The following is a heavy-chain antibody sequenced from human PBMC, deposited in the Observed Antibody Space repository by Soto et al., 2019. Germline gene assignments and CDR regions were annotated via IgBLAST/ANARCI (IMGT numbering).Heavy chain of an antibody. CDR1: GDTFSFYS. CDR2: VNPILSMS. V-gene: IGHV1-69*04. J-gene: IGHJ4*02. CDR3: ATSYGSGYRAFDY. D-gene: IGHD3-10*01. Sequence: QVQLVQSGAEVKRPGSSVKVSCKASGDTFSFYSINWVRQAPGLGLEWMGRVNPILSMSNYAQRFQGRVTRTADKSTSTAYMELSGLRSEDTAMYYCATSYGSGYRAFDYWGRGALATVSS.